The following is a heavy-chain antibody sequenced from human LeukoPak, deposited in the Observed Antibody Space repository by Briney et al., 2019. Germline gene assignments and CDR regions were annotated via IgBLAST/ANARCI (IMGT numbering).Heavy chain of an antibody. CDR2: IYYSGST. D-gene: IGHD3-10*01. V-gene: IGHV4-39*07. Sequence: SETLSLTCTVSGGSISSGSYYWGWIRQPPGKGLEWIGSIYYSGSTYYNPSLKSRVTISVDTSKNQFSLKLSSVTAADTAVYYCASSTMVRGVRYFDYWGQGTLVTVSS. CDR3: ASSTMVRGVRYFDY. J-gene: IGHJ4*02. CDR1: GGSISSGSYY.